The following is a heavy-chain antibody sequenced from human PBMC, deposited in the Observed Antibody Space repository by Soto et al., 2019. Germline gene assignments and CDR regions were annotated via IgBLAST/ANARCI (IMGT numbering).Heavy chain of an antibody. CDR1: GFTFSILN. CDR2: FSSSSNSI. CDR3: ARGGVAAFDY. V-gene: IGHV3-21*01. Sequence: PGGSLRLSCAASGFTFSILNMNWVRQAPGKGLEWVSCFSSSSNSIYYSDSVKGRFTISRDNAKNSLYPQMNSLKAEDTAVYYCARGGVAAFDYWGQGTPVTVSS. J-gene: IGHJ4*02. D-gene: IGHD2-15*01.